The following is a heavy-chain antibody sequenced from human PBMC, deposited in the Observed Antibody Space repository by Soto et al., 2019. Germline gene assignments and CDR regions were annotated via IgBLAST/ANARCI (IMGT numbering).Heavy chain of an antibody. CDR2: LNPNSGAT. V-gene: IGHV1-2*02. J-gene: IGHJ6*02. Sequence: QVPLMQSGAEVKKPGASVKVSCKASGYTFTGYFMHWVRQAPGQGLEWMGWLNPNSGATNYPQMFQGRFTLTGDTSINTAYMESSRPSFDDTAVYYCAREVAGGMAFCGQGTTVTVSS. CDR1: GYTFTGYF. CDR3: AREVAGGMAF.